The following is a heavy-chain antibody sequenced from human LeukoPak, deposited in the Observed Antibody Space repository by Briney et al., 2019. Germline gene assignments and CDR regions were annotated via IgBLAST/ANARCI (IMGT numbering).Heavy chain of an antibody. Sequence: GESLKISCKGSGYSFTSYWIGWARQMPGKGLEWMGIINPANSDTKYSPSSQGQVIISADKSISAVSLQWNSLKASDTAMYYCARSPRDGYSDGVDDIWGQETMVTVFS. V-gene: IGHV5-51*01. J-gene: IGHJ3*02. CDR1: GYSFTSYW. CDR2: INPANSDT. D-gene: IGHD5-24*01. CDR3: ARSPRDGYSDGVDDI.